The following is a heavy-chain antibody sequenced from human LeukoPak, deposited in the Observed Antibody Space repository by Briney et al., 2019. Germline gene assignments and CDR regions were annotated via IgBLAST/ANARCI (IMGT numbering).Heavy chain of an antibody. Sequence: SETLSLTCAVYGGSFSGYYWSWIRQPPGKGLEWIGEIYHSGSTNYNPSLKSRVTISVDTSKNQFSLKLSSVTAADAAVYYCARRVTIFGVVIIPVNAFDIWGQGTMVTVSS. CDR1: GGSFSGYY. CDR3: ARRVTIFGVVIIPVNAFDI. J-gene: IGHJ3*02. CDR2: IYHSGST. D-gene: IGHD3-3*01. V-gene: IGHV4-34*01.